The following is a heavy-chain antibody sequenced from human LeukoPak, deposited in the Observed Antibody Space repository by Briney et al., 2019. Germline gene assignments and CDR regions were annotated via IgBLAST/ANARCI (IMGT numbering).Heavy chain of an antibody. D-gene: IGHD2-2*01. CDR2: ISGSGGST. CDR1: GFTFSSYA. J-gene: IGHJ4*02. V-gene: IGHV3-23*01. CDR3: ANPYQNRHTKAIVVVPAVPYFDY. Sequence: GGSLRLSCAASGFTFSSYAMSWVRQAPGKGLEWVSAISGSGGSTYFADSVKGRFTISRDNSKNTLYLQMNSLRAEDTAVYYCANPYQNRHTKAIVVVPAVPYFDYWGQGTLVTVSS.